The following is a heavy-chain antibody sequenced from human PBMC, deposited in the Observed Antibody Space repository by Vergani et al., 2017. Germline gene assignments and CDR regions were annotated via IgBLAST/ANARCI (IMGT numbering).Heavy chain of an antibody. CDR1: GFTFSSYG. V-gene: IGHV3-30*02. CDR2: IRYDGSNK. CDR3: AKDNVVVVAATQGWFDP. Sequence: QVQLVESGGGVVQPGRSLRLSCAASGFTFSSYGMHWVRQAPGKGLEWVAFIRYDGSNKYYADSVKGRFTISRDNSKNTLYLQMNSLRAEDTAVYYCAKDNVVVVAATQGWFDPWGQGTLVTVSS. D-gene: IGHD2-15*01. J-gene: IGHJ5*02.